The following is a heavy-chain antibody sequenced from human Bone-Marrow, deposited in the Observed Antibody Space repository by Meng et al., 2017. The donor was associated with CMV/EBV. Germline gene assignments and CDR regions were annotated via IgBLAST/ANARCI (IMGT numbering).Heavy chain of an antibody. Sequence: SVKVSCKASGGTFSSYAISWVRQAPGQGLEWMGGIIPIFGTANYAQKFQGRVTMTRDTSTSTVYMELSSLRSEDTAVYYCARVRYCSSTSCSGGFDYWGQGTLVTVSS. CDR2: IIPIFGTA. CDR3: ARVRYCSSTSCSGGFDY. CDR1: GGTFSSYA. J-gene: IGHJ4*02. D-gene: IGHD2-2*01. V-gene: IGHV1-69*05.